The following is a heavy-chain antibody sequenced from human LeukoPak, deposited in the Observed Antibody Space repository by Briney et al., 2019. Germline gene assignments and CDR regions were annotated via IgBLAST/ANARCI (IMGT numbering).Heavy chain of an antibody. CDR3: ARDLFVEDSGNYFFS. V-gene: IGHV1-18*01. CDR2: ISAYNGNT. Sequence: ASVKVSCKASGYTFTSYGISWVRQAPGQGLEWMGWISAYNGNTNYAQKLQGRVTMTTDTSTNTAYMELRSLRSDDTAVYYCARDLFVEDSGNYFFSWGQGTLVTVSS. J-gene: IGHJ5*02. CDR1: GYTFTSYG. D-gene: IGHD3-10*01.